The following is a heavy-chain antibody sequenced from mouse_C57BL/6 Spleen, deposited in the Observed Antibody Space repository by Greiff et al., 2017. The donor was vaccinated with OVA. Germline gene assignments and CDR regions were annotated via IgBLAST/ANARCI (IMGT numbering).Heavy chain of an antibody. Sequence: QVQLQQSGPELVKPGDSVKISCKASGYAFSSSWMNWVKQRPGKGLEWIGRIYPGDGDTNYNGKFQGKATLTADKSSSTADMQLSSLTSEYSAVYFCARSTVVGPDYFDDWGPGTTLTVSS. D-gene: IGHD1-1*01. CDR3: ARSTVVGPDYFDD. J-gene: IGHJ2*01. CDR2: IYPGDGDT. V-gene: IGHV1-82*01. CDR1: GYAFSSSW.